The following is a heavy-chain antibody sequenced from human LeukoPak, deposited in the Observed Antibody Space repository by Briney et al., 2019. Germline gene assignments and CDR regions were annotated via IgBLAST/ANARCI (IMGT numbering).Heavy chain of an antibody. CDR1: GYTFTSYA. D-gene: IGHD6-19*01. V-gene: IGHV1-3*01. Sequence: ASVKVSCKASGYTFTSYAMHWVRQAPGQRLEWMGWINAGNGNTKYSQKFQGRVTITRDTSASTAYMELSSLRSEDTAVYYCAREWSRSSGCDYWGQGTLVTVSS. CDR2: INAGNGNT. CDR3: AREWSRSSGCDY. J-gene: IGHJ4*02.